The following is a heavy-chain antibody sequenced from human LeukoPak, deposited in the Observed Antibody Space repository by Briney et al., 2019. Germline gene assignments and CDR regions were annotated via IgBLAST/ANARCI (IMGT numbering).Heavy chain of an antibody. Sequence: PGGSLRLSCVASGFTFSSYAMSWVRQAPGKGLEWVSAISGSGGGTYYADSVKGRFTISRDNSKNTLYLQMNSLRAEDTAVYYCANGEYSSSFDYWGQGTLVTVSS. J-gene: IGHJ4*02. CDR1: GFTFSSYA. CDR2: ISGSGGGT. D-gene: IGHD6-6*01. CDR3: ANGEYSSSFDY. V-gene: IGHV3-23*01.